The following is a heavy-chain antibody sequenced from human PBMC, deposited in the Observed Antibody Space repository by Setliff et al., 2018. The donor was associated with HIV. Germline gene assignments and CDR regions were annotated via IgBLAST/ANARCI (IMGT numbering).Heavy chain of an antibody. V-gene: IGHV1-3*04. CDR1: GYTFSSYT. CDR3: ARDAPGNTESAPGY. D-gene: IGHD1-7*01. CDR2: INIRNGNT. Sequence: ASVKVSCKASGYTFSSYTMHWVRQAPGQGLEWMGWINIRNGNTNYAQKFQGRVTMTTDTSTSTAYMELRSLRSDDTAVYYCARDAPGNTESAPGYWGQGTLVTVSS. J-gene: IGHJ4*02.